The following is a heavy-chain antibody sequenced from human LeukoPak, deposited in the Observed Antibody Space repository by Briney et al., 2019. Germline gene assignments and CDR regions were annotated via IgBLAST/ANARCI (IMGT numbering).Heavy chain of an antibody. Sequence: SVKVSCKTSGGTLNSHIFSWVRQAPEQGLEWMGKITPIIDTAKYSQKFQGRVTITADKSTTTVYMELSSLKSGGTAVYYCTRVNLRGSQYNWFDPWGQGTLVTVSS. CDR2: ITPIIDTA. CDR1: GGTLNSHI. V-gene: IGHV1-69*08. D-gene: IGHD1-26*01. CDR3: TRVNLRGSQYNWFDP. J-gene: IGHJ5*02.